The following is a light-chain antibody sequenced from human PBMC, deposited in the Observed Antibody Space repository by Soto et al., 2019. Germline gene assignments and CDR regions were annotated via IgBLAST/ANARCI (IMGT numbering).Light chain of an antibody. CDR3: QQYYSYPQT. Sequence: IQMTQSRASLSASVGDRVTITCRASQGISTYLAWYQQKPGKAPKLLIYAASTLQSGVPSRFSGSGSGTDFTLTISCLQSEDFATHYCQQYYSYPQTFGQATKVDIK. J-gene: IGKJ1*01. V-gene: IGKV1-8*01. CDR2: AAS. CDR1: QGISTY.